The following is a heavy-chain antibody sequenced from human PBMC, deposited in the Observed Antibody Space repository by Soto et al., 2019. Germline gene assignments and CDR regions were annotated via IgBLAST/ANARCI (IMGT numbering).Heavy chain of an antibody. D-gene: IGHD3-22*01. CDR1: GGTFSSSA. Sequence: SVKVSCKASGGTFSSSAISWVRQAPGQGLEWMGWIIPIFGTANYAQKFQGRVTITADESTSTAYMELSSLRSEDTAVYYCARVGLLVVVISGAGWFDPWGPGTLVTVFS. J-gene: IGHJ5*02. V-gene: IGHV1-69*13. CDR3: ARVGLLVVVISGAGWFDP. CDR2: IIPIFGTA.